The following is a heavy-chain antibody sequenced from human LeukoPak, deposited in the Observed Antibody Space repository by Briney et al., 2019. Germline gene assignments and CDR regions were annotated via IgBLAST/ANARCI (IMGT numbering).Heavy chain of an antibody. Sequence: SQTLSLTCAISGDSVSSNSAAWNWIRQSPSRGLEWLGRTYYRSKWYNDYAVSVKSRITINPDTSKNQFSLQLNSVTPEDTAVYYCARDGDTMVRGVQAYYYYMDVWGKGTTVTISS. CDR3: ARDGDTMVRGVQAYYYYMDV. CDR2: TYYRSKWYN. CDR1: GDSVSSNSAA. D-gene: IGHD3-10*01. V-gene: IGHV6-1*01. J-gene: IGHJ6*03.